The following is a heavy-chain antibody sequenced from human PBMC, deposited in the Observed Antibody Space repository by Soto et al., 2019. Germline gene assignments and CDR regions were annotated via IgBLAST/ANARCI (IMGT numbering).Heavy chain of an antibody. Sequence: QAQLVESGGGVVQPGRSLRLSCAASGFTFSSYAMHWVRQAPGKGLEWVAVISYDGSNKYYADSVKGLFTISRDNSKKVINLQMNSLRAEDTVVYYCASDLRIGYSNRTGSHWFDPWGQGTLVTVSS. CDR2: ISYDGSNK. V-gene: IGHV3-30-3*01. D-gene: IGHD4-4*01. J-gene: IGHJ5*02. CDR3: ASDLRIGYSNRTGSHWFDP. CDR1: GFTFSSYA.